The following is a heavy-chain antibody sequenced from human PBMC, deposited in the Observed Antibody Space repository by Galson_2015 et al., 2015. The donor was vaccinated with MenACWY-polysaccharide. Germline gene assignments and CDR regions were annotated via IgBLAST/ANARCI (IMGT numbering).Heavy chain of an antibody. CDR2: MNPNSGNT. CDR1: GYTFTSYD. J-gene: IGHJ4*02. Sequence: SVKVSCKASGYTFTSYDINWVRQATGQGLEWMGWMNPNSGNTGYAQKFQGRVTMTSNSAMTTAYMELSSLRSEDTAVYYCARISARKYTFADSWGQGTRVTV. V-gene: IGHV1-8*01. D-gene: IGHD4/OR15-4a*01. CDR3: ARISARKYTFADS.